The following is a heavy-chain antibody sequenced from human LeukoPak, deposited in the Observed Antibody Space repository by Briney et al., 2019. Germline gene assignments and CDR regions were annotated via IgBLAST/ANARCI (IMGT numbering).Heavy chain of an antibody. D-gene: IGHD3-10*01. CDR2: ISAYNGNT. J-gene: IGHJ4*02. CDR1: GYTFTSYG. V-gene: IGHV1-18*01. CDR3: ATEESGYFDY. Sequence: GASVKVSCKASGYTFTSYGISWVRQAPGQGLEWMGWISAYNGNTNYAQKLQGRVTMTEDTSTDTAYMELSSLRSEDTAVYYCATEESGYFDYWGQGTLVTVSS.